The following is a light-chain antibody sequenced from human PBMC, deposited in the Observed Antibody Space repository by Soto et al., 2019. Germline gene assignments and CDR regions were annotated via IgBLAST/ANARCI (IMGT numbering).Light chain of an antibody. J-gene: IGLJ3*02. V-gene: IGLV1-47*01. Sequence: QLVLSQPPSASGTPGQRVTISCSGSSSNIGRNYVYWYQQVPGTAPKLLIFRNNQRPSGVPDRFSGSKSGTSASLAISGPRSEDEADYFCAAWDYSLSGYWVFGGGTKLT. CDR3: AAWDYSLSGYWV. CDR1: SSNIGRNY. CDR2: RNN.